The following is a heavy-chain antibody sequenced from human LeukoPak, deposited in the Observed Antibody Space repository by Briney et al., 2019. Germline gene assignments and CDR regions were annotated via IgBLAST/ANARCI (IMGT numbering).Heavy chain of an antibody. D-gene: IGHD5-18*01. J-gene: IGHJ3*02. V-gene: IGHV1-2*06. Sequence: GASVKVSCKASGYTFTGYYMHWVRQAPGQGLEWMGRINPNSGGTNYAQKFQGRVTMTRDTSISTAYMELSRLRSDDTAVYYCARFGDTAMDAFDIWGQGTMVTVSS. CDR1: GYTFTGYY. CDR3: ARFGDTAMDAFDI. CDR2: INPNSGGT.